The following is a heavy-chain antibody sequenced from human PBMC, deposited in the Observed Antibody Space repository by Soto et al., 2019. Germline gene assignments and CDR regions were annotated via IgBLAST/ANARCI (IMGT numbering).Heavy chain of an antibody. D-gene: IGHD5-12*01. J-gene: IGHJ4*02. Sequence: PGGSLRLSCAASGFTFSSYGMHWVRQAPGKGLEWVAVIWYDGSNKYYADSVKGRFTISRDNSKNTLYLQMNSLRAEDTAVYYCARTLYGYSGYDSPFDYWGQGTLVTVS. V-gene: IGHV3-33*01. CDR1: GFTFSSYG. CDR3: ARTLYGYSGYDSPFDY. CDR2: IWYDGSNK.